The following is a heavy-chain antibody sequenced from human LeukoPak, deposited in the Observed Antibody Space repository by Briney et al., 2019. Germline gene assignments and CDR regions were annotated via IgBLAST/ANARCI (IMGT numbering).Heavy chain of an antibody. CDR3: ARSLVVGATYPYH. CDR2: INSDGSTT. V-gene: IGHV3-74*01. Sequence: GGSLRLSCAASGFTFSSYWMHWVRQAPGKGLVWVSRINSDGSTTTYADSVKGRFTISRDNAKNTLYLQMNSLRAEDTAVYYCARSLVVGATYPYHWGQGTLVTVSS. D-gene: IGHD1-26*01. CDR1: GFTFSSYW. J-gene: IGHJ5*02.